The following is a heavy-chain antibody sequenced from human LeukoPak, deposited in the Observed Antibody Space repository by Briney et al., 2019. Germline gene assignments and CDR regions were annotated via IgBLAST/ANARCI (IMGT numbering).Heavy chain of an antibody. CDR3: AKARRPVVTVTPDDHDREYFQH. Sequence: QAGGSLSLSCAASGFTFSSYGMHWVRQAPGKGLEWVAVISYDGSNKYYADSVKGRFTISRDNSKNTLFLQMNSLRAEDTAMYYCAKARRPVVTVTPDDHDREYFQHWGQGTLVIVSS. J-gene: IGHJ1*01. CDR2: ISYDGSNK. D-gene: IGHD2-15*01. V-gene: IGHV3-30*18. CDR1: GFTFSSYG.